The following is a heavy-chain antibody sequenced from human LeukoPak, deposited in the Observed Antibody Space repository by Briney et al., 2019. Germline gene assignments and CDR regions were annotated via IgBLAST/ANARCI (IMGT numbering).Heavy chain of an antibody. J-gene: IGHJ4*02. Sequence: ASVKVSCKSSGCTFTSYDFNWVRQATGQGLEWVGFMNPNRGSTGVGQKFQCRVTMTRNTPTSTAYMEPSRLRSEDTAVYYCARSKSLRYFHWLTRLTARPGPPGSFDYWGQGTLVTVSS. D-gene: IGHD3-9*01. CDR3: ARSKSLRYFHWLTRLTARPGPPGSFDY. CDR1: GCTFTSYD. CDR2: MNPNRGST. V-gene: IGHV1-8*01.